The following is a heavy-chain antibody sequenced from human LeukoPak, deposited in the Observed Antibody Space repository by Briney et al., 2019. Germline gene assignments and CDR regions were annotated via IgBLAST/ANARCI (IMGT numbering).Heavy chain of an antibody. CDR2: INHSGST. J-gene: IGHJ4*02. V-gene: IGHV4-34*01. Sequence: SETLSLTCAVYGGSFSGYYWSWNRQPPGKGLEWIGEINHSGSTNYNPSLKSRVTISVDTSKNQFSLKLSSVTAADTAVYYCARGIRLDYWGQGTLVTVSS. D-gene: IGHD3-3*02. CDR1: GGSFSGYY. CDR3: ARGIRLDY.